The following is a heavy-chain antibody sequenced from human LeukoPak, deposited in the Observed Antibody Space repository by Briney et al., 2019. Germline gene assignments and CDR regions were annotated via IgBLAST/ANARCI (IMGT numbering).Heavy chain of an antibody. CDR3: AKDLHGDGRIY. CDR1: GFTFSTYW. CDR2: MKGDGSEK. Sequence: GGSLRLSCVASGFTFSTYWMTWVRQAPGKGLEWVANMKGDGSEKHYVDSVKGRFTISRDNAKSSLYLQMNSLRAEDTAVYYCAKDLHGDGRIYWGQGTLVTVST. J-gene: IGHJ4*02. D-gene: IGHD4-17*01. V-gene: IGHV3-7*03.